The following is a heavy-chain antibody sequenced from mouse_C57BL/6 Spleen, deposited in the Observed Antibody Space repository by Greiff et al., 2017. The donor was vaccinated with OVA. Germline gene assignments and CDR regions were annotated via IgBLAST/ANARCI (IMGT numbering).Heavy chain of an antibody. V-gene: IGHV1-63*01. CDR3: ARGSGHFFDY. J-gene: IGHJ2*01. Sequence: QVQLQQSGAELVRPGTSVKMSCKASGYTFTNYWIGWAKQRPGHGLEWIGDIYPGGGYTNYNAKFKGKATLTADKSASTAYMQFSSLTSEDSAIYYCARGSGHFFDYWGQGTTLTVSS. CDR1: GYTFTNYW. CDR2: IYPGGGYT.